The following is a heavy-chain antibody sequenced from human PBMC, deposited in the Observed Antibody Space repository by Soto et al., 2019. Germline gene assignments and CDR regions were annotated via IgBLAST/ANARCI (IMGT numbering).Heavy chain of an antibody. CDR1: GFTFDDYT. D-gene: IGHD3-10*01. V-gene: IGHV3-43*01. CDR2: ISWDGGST. Sequence: PGGSLRLSCAASGFTFDDYTMHWVRQAPGKGLEWVSLISWDGGSTYYADSVKGRFTISRDNSKNSLYLQMNSLRTEDTALYYCAKDFYKEGVPAYWGEATLVTVSA. CDR3: AKDFYKEGVPAY. J-gene: IGHJ4*02.